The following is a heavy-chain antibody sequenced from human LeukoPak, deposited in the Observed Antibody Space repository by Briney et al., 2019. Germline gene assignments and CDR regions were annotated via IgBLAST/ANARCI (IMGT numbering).Heavy chain of an antibody. J-gene: IGHJ1*01. Sequence: PGGSLRLSCAASGFTFSSYWMHWVRQAPGKGLVWFSRIKSDGSTNYAASVKSRFTTSRANAKNTVSLQLNSLRPEDTGVYYCARAPSQIGGYYPEYFRHWGQGTLVTVSS. CDR2: IKSDGST. CDR1: GFTFSSYW. V-gene: IGHV3-74*01. CDR3: ARAPSQIGGYYPEYFRH. D-gene: IGHD3-22*01.